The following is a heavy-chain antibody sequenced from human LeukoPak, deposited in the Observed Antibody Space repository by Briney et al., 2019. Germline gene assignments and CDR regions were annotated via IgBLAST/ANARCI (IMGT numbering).Heavy chain of an antibody. V-gene: IGHV1-69*10. CDR2: IIPILGIA. J-gene: IGHJ6*02. Sequence: ASVKVSCKASGGTFSSYAISWVRQAPGQGLEWMGGIIPILGIANYAQKFQGRVTITADKSTSTAYMELSSLRSEDTAVYYCARDGLFGVAHYYYGMDVWGQGTTVTVSS. D-gene: IGHD3-3*01. CDR1: GGTFSSYA. CDR3: ARDGLFGVAHYYYGMDV.